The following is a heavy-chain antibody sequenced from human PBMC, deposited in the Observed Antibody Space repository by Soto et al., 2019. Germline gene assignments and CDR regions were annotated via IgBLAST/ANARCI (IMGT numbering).Heavy chain of an antibody. CDR1: GFTFSNYA. V-gene: IGHV3-23*01. CDR3: AREWDGSCYLLFDY. CDR2: ISGSGGST. D-gene: IGHD2-15*01. J-gene: IGHJ4*02. Sequence: GGSLRLSCAVSGFTFSNYAMNWVRQAPGKGLEWGSDISGSGGSTYYADSVKGRFTISRDNSKNTLYLHMSSVRAADTAVYYCAREWDGSCYLLFDYWGQGTLVTVSS.